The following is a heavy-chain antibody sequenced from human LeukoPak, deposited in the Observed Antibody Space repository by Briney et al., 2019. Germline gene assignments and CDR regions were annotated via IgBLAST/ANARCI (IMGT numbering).Heavy chain of an antibody. CDR2: IYSGGST. J-gene: IGHJ4*02. Sequence: GGSLRLSCAASGFTVSSNYMSWVRQAPGKGLEWVSVIYSGGSTYYADSVKGRFTISRDNSKNTLYLQMNSLRAEDTAVYYCARVWFGESFDCWGQGTLVTVSS. CDR3: ARVWFGESFDC. V-gene: IGHV3-53*01. CDR1: GFTVSSNY. D-gene: IGHD3-10*01.